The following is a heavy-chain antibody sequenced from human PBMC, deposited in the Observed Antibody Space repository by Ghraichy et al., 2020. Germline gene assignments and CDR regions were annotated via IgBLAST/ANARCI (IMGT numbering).Heavy chain of an antibody. CDR1: GFTVSSNY. CDR2: IYSGGST. Sequence: GGSLRLSCAASGFTVSSNYMSWVRQAPGKGLEWVSVIYSGGSTYYAASVKGRFTISRDNSKNTLYLQMNSLRAEDTAVYYCARGIAAAGYFDYWGQGTLVTVSS. CDR3: ARGIAAAGYFDY. V-gene: IGHV3-53*01. D-gene: IGHD6-13*01. J-gene: IGHJ4*02.